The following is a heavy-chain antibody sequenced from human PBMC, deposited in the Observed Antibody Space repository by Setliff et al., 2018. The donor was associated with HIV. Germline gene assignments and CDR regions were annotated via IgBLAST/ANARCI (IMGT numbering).Heavy chain of an antibody. CDR3: ARVDRCSGGSCYFIDY. J-gene: IGHJ4*02. CDR1: GGSISDNKYY. D-gene: IGHD2-15*01. CDR2: IYTSGST. V-gene: IGHV4-61*09. Sequence: PSETLSLTCSVSGGSISDNKYYWSWIRQPAGKGLEWIGHIYTSGSTNYNPSLKSRVTISVDTSTNQFSLKLSSVTAADTAVYYCARVDRCSGGSCYFIDYWGQGTLVTVSS.